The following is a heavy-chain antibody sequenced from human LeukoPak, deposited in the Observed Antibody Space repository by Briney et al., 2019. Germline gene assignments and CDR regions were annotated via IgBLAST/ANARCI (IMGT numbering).Heavy chain of an antibody. CDR2: IYYSGST. Sequence: SETLSLTCTVSGGSISSYYWSWIRQPPGKGLEWIGYIYYSGSTNYNPSLKSRVTISVDTSKNQFSLKLSSVTAADTAVYYCARGIAVAGPRLFDYWGQGTLVTVSS. CDR3: ARGIAVAGPRLFDY. V-gene: IGHV4-59*01. J-gene: IGHJ4*02. D-gene: IGHD6-19*01. CDR1: GGSISSYY.